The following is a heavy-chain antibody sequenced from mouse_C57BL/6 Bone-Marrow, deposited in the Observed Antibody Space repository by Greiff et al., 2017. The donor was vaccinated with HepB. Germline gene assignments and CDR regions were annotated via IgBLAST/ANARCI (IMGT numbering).Heavy chain of an antibody. CDR2: IWSGGST. D-gene: IGHD3-3*01. V-gene: IGHV2-2*01. J-gene: IGHJ4*01. CDR1: GFSLTSYG. CDR3: ARGGCLGYY. Sequence: VQLQQSGPGLVQPSQSLSITCTVSGFSLTSYGVHWVRQSPGKGLEWLGVIWSGGSTDYNAAFISRLSISKDNSKSQVFFKMNRRQADDTAIYYCARGGCLGYYWGQGTSVTVSS.